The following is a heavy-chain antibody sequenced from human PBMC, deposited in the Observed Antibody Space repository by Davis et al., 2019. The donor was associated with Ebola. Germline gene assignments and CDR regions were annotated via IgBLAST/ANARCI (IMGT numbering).Heavy chain of an antibody. Sequence: PSETLSLTCTVSGGSISSYYWSWIRQPPGKGLEWIGYIYYSGSTNYNPSPKSRVTISVDTSKNQFSLKLSSVTAADTAVYYCARGPPDIVVVPAAIGDFDYWGQGTLVTVSS. CDR1: GGSISSYY. CDR2: IYYSGST. V-gene: IGHV4-59*12. CDR3: ARGPPDIVVVPAAIGDFDY. J-gene: IGHJ4*02. D-gene: IGHD2-2*02.